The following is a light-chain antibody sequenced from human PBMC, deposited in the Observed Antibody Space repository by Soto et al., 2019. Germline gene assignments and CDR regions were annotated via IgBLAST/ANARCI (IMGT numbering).Light chain of an antibody. CDR3: QQYDTYST. CDR2: KAS. V-gene: IGKV1-5*03. Sequence: DIEMTQSPSTVSASVGDRVTITCRARQTVSSWLAWYQQKPGKAPKLLIYKASNLGSGVPSRFSGSGSGTEFTLTISGLQPDDFATYYCQQYDTYSTFGQGTKVEMK. CDR1: QTVSSW. J-gene: IGKJ1*01.